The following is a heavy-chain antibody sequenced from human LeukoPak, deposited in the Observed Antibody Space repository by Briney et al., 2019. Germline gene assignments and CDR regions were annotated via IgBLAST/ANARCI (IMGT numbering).Heavy chain of an antibody. Sequence: PGGSLRLSCAASGFTVSSNYMTWVRQAPGKGLEWVSGISGSGDSTYYADSVKGRFTISRDNSKNTLYLQMNSLRADDTAVYYCAKDRGYWGQGTLVAVSS. CDR3: AKDRGY. V-gene: IGHV3-23*01. J-gene: IGHJ4*02. CDR2: ISGSGDST. CDR1: GFTVSSNY.